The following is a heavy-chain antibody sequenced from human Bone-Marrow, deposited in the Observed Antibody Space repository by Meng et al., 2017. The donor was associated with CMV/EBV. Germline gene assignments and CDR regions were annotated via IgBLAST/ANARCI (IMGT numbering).Heavy chain of an antibody. D-gene: IGHD3-10*01. V-gene: IGHV3-30*04. CDR1: GFTFSSYA. CDR3: ARDGPMVRGVMGYYYGMDV. J-gene: IGHJ6*02. Sequence: LSLTCAASGFTFSSYAMHWVRQAPGKGLEWVAVISYDGSNKYYADSVKGRFTISRDNSKNTLYLQMNSLRAEDTAVYYCARDGPMVRGVMGYYYGMDVWGQGTTVTVSS. CDR2: ISYDGSNK.